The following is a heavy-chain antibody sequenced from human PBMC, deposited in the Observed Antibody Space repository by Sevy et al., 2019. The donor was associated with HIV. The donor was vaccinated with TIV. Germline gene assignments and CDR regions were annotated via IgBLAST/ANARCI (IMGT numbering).Heavy chain of an antibody. Sequence: GGSLRLSCAASGFTFSEYCMSWVRQAPGKGLEWVATLSFGCGKINYADSVKGRFTISRDNSKNSFYLQMDNLRAEDTAVYYCAREGCSRPHDYWGQGTLVTVSS. V-gene: IGHV3-23*01. CDR2: LSFGCGKI. D-gene: IGHD2-8*01. J-gene: IGHJ4*02. CDR3: AREGCSRPHDY. CDR1: GFTFSEYC.